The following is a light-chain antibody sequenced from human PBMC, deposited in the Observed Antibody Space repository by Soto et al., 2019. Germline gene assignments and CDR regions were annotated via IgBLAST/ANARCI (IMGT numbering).Light chain of an antibody. Sequence: DIQLTQSPSTLSASVGDRVTITCRASQSVTDWLAWYQQKPGKAPKLLIYDASSLQSGVPSRFSGSGSGTEFSLTISRLQPDDVATYYCQQYYRSCTFGQGTKVEIK. CDR1: QSVTDW. CDR2: DAS. V-gene: IGKV1-5*01. CDR3: QQYYRSCT. J-gene: IGKJ2*02.